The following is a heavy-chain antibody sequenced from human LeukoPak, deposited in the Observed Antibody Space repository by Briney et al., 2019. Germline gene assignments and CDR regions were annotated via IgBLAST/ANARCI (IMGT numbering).Heavy chain of an antibody. V-gene: IGHV4-4*07. CDR3: AKDPGYGGQIDY. J-gene: IGHJ4*02. Sequence: SETLSLTCTVSGGSISSYYWSWIRQPAGKGLEWIGRIYTSGSTNYNPSLRSRVTMSVDTSKSQFSLKLTSMTAADTAVYYCAKDPGYGGQIDYWGQGTLVTVSS. CDR2: IYTSGST. D-gene: IGHD5-12*01. CDR1: GGSISSYY.